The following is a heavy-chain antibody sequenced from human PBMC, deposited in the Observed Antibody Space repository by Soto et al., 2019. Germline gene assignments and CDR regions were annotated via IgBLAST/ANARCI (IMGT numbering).Heavy chain of an antibody. CDR3: ASRPIGGVVSATSAFDI. CDR1: SGSITSGDYY. D-gene: IGHD3-16*01. J-gene: IGHJ3*02. Sequence: PSETLSPTRTVFSGSITSGDYYWSWVRQPPGKGLEWIGNINHSGITYYNPSLKSRVIISVDTSKNQFSLKLSSVTAADTAVYYCASRPIGGVVSATSAFDIWGQGTMVTVSS. CDR2: INHSGIT. V-gene: IGHV4-30-4*01.